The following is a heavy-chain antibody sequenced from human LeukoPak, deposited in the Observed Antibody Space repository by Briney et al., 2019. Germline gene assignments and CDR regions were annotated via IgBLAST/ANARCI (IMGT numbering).Heavy chain of an antibody. CDR2: IYYSGST. D-gene: IGHD6-13*01. CDR3: ARDVEQQLDHNNWFDP. J-gene: IGHJ5*02. V-gene: IGHV4-39*07. CDR1: GGSISSSGYY. Sequence: SETLSLTCTVSGGSISSSGYYWGWIRQPPGKGLEWIGSIYYSGSTYYNPSLKSRVTISVDTSKNQFSLKLSSVTAADTAVYYCARDVEQQLDHNNWFDPWGQGTVVTVSS.